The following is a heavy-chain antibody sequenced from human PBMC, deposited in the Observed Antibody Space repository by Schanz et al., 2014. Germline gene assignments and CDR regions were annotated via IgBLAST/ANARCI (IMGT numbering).Heavy chain of an antibody. CDR3: ARGQRGTIDQPFGP. CDR1: GYTFSNDD. CDR2: MQPDSGKT. Sequence: QVQLEQSGAELRKPGTSVKVSCTTSGYTFSNDDIYWVRQPIGQGPEGMGWMQPDSGKTHYTEKFQSRIAMSRDASKSTAYMELTSVASEDTAVYYCARGQRGTIDQPFGPWGQGTLXTVSS. D-gene: IGHD1-1*01. V-gene: IGHV1-8*01. J-gene: IGHJ5*02.